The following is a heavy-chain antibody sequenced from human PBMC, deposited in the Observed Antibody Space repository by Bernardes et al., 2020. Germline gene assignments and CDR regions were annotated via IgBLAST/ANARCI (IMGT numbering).Heavy chain of an antibody. CDR3: ARHGAGEDLSYFDY. CDR1: GGSISGSY. CDR2: IDHRGHT. J-gene: IGHJ4*02. V-gene: IGHV4-59*01. Sequence: PVTLTRTCTVSGGSISGSYLSWIRQDPELRLAWIGYIDHRGHTQFNPSLKSRVTISVDTSKNQFSLKVTSVTAADTAMYYCARHGAGEDLSYFDYWGRGTLVTGAS. D-gene: IGHD3-16*01.